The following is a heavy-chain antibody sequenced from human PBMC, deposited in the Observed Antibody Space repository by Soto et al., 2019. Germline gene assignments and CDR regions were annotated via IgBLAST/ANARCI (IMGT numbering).Heavy chain of an antibody. CDR3: AKDPWGIGYFDY. J-gene: IGHJ4*02. D-gene: IGHD7-27*01. CDR1: GFTFSTYA. V-gene: IGHV3-23*01. CDR2: ITDSGSST. Sequence: DVQLLESGGGLVQPGGSLRLSCAASGFTFSTYAMSWVRQAPGKGLEWVSTITDSGSSTYYADSVKGRFTISRDDSKNTLYLQMNSLEADDTAIYDCAKDPWGIGYFDYWGQGTLVTVSS.